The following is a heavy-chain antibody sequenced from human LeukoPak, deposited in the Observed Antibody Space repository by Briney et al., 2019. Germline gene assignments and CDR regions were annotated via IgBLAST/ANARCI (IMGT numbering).Heavy chain of an antibody. CDR3: ARTRITMIVVGAFDI. J-gene: IGHJ3*02. CDR1: GYSISSGYY. CDR2: IYHSGST. D-gene: IGHD3-22*01. V-gene: IGHV4-38-2*02. Sequence: PSETLSLTCTVSGYSISSGYYWGWIRQPPGKGLEWIGSIYHSGSTYYNPSLKSRVTISVDTSKNQFSLKLSSVTAADTAVYYCARTRITMIVVGAFDIWGQGTMVTVSS.